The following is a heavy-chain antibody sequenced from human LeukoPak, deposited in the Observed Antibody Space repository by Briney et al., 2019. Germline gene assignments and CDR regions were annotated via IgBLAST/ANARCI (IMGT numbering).Heavy chain of an antibody. CDR1: GGTFSSYA. V-gene: IGHV1-69*04. D-gene: IGHD6-19*01. Sequence: SVKVSCKASGGTFSSYAISWVRQAPGQGLEWMGRIIPILGIANYAQKLQGRVTMTTDTSTSTAYMELRSLRSDDTAVYYCAREQVAGTGWFDPWGQGTLVTVSS. CDR3: AREQVAGTGWFDP. CDR2: IIPILGIA. J-gene: IGHJ5*02.